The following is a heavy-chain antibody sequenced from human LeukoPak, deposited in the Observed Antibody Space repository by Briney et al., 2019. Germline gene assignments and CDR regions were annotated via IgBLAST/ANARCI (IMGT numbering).Heavy chain of an antibody. V-gene: IGHV4-61*09. Sequence: SETLSLTCTVSGGSISSGSYYWSWIRQPAGKGLEWIGHIHTSGSTNYNPSLKSRVTISVDTSKNQFSLKLSSVTAADTAVYYCARVFSGQDYWGQGTLVTVSS. CDR1: GGSISSGSYY. J-gene: IGHJ4*02. D-gene: IGHD6-19*01. CDR2: IHTSGST. CDR3: ARVFSGQDY.